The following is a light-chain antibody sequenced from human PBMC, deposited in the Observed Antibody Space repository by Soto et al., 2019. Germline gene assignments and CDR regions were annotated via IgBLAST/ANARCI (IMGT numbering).Light chain of an antibody. CDR2: RSN. J-gene: IGLJ3*02. CDR1: SSNIGSDT. Sequence: QSVLTQPPSASGTPGQRVTISCSGSSSNIGSDTVNWYQQLPGTAPKLLIHRSNQRPPGVPGRFSGSKSGTSASLAISGLQPEDEADYHCASWDAGLNGWVFGGGTKLTVL. CDR3: ASWDAGLNGWV. V-gene: IGLV1-44*01.